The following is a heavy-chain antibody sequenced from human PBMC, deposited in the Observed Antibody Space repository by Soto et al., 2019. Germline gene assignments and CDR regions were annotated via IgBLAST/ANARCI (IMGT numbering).Heavy chain of an antibody. CDR2: INPNSGGT. CDR3: ARDRKAYCGGDCYQTFDY. CDR1: GYTFTGYY. D-gene: IGHD2-21*02. Sequence: ASVKVSCKASGYTFTGYYMHWVRQAPGQGLEWMGWINPNSGGTNYAQKFQGRVTMTRDTSISTAYMELSRLRSDDTAVYYCARDRKAYCGGDCYQTFDYWGQGTLVTVSS. V-gene: IGHV1-2*02. J-gene: IGHJ4*02.